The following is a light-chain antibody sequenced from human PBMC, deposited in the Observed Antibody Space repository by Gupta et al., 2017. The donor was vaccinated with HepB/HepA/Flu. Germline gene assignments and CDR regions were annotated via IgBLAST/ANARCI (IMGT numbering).Light chain of an antibody. Sequence: EIVLTQSPATLSVSPGERATLSCRASQSVSSNLAWYQQKPGQAPRLLIYGASTRATGIPARFIGSGSGTEFTLTISSLQSEEYAVDYCHQYNNWPPVTFGRGTKVEIK. V-gene: IGKV3-15*01. CDR2: GAS. CDR3: HQYNNWPPVT. CDR1: QSVSSN. J-gene: IGKJ1*01.